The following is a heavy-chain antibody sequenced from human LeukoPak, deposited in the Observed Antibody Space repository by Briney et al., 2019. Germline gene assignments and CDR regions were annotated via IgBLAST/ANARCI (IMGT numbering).Heavy chain of an antibody. Sequence: PSETLSLTCAVYGGSFSGYYWSWIRQPPGKGLEWIGEINHSGSTNYNPSLKSRVTISVDTSKNQFSLKLSSVTAADTAVYYCARLGIAPNPEGDYFDYWGQGTLVTVSS. CDR2: INHSGST. CDR3: ARLGIAPNPEGDYFDY. D-gene: IGHD6-13*01. V-gene: IGHV4-34*01. J-gene: IGHJ4*02. CDR1: GGSFSGYY.